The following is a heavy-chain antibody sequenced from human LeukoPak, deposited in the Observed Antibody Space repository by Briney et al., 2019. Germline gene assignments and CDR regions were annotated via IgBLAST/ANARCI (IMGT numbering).Heavy chain of an antibody. Sequence: GGSLRLSCAASGFTFSSYVMSWVRQAPGKGLEWVSAISGSGATTYYADSVKGRFTISRDNSKNTLYLHMNSLGAEDTAVYYCAKRVSGTTFYWGQGTLVTVSS. CDR1: GFTFSSYV. J-gene: IGHJ4*02. D-gene: IGHD1-1*01. CDR3: AKRVSGTTFY. V-gene: IGHV3-23*01. CDR2: ISGSGATT.